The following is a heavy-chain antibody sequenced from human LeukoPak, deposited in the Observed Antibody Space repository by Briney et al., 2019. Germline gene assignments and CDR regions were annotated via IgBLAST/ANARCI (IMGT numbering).Heavy chain of an antibody. Sequence: GESLKISCKGSGYTFSSYWISWVRQMPGKGLEWMGRIDPSDSYTNHSPSFQGHVTISTDKSISTAYLQWSSLKASDTAMYYCATGPAAIVDYWGQGTLVTVSS. CDR1: GYTFSSYW. V-gene: IGHV5-10-1*01. J-gene: IGHJ4*02. D-gene: IGHD2-2*01. CDR2: IDPSDSYT. CDR3: ATGPAAIVDY.